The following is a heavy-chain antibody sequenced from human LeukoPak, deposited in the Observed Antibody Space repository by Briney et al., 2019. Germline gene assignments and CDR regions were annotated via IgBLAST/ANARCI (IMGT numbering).Heavy chain of an antibody. D-gene: IGHD6-13*01. Sequence: GRSLRLSCAASGFTFSSYAMHWVRQAPGKGLEWVAVISYDGSNKYYADSVKGRFTISRDNSKNTLYLQMNSLRAEDTAVYYCARDRTQYSSSSPIFDYWGQGTLVTVSS. CDR3: ARDRTQYSSSSPIFDY. V-gene: IGHV3-30-3*01. CDR1: GFTFSSYA. J-gene: IGHJ4*02. CDR2: ISYDGSNK.